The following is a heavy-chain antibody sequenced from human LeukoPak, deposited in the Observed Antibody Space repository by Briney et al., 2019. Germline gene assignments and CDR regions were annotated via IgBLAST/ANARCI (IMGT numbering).Heavy chain of an antibody. CDR2: VYSSGNV. CDR3: VRGAMVSKPGDF. J-gene: IGHJ4*02. CDR1: GVSVNSRSFY. Sequence: SETLSLTCSVSGVSVNSRSFYWNWVRQPPGKGLEWLGSVYSSGNVYQSPSLQGRGAISVDASNNSFSLTLKSVTAADTAVYFCVRGAMVSKPGDFWGQGALVIVSS. D-gene: IGHD2/OR15-2a*01. V-gene: IGHV4-39*01.